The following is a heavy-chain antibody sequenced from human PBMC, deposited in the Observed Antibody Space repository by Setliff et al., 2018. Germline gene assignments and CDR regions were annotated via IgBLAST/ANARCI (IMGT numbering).Heavy chain of an antibody. CDR2: FDPEDGET. V-gene: IGHV1-24*01. CDR1: GYTLTELS. J-gene: IGHJ5*02. Sequence: ASVKVSCKVSGYTLTELSMHWVRQAPGKGLEWMGGFDPEDGETIYAQKFQGRVTMTEDTSTSTAYMQLRSLRSDDTAVYYCARDPSLYCSSTSCSPHCFDPWGQGTLVTVSS. CDR3: ARDPSLYCSSTSCSPHCFDP. D-gene: IGHD2-2*01.